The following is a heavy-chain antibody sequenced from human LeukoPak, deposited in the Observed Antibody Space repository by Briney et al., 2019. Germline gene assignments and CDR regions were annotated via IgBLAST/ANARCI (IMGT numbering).Heavy chain of an antibody. CDR2: IYYSGNT. CDR1: GDSISSSSYY. J-gene: IGHJ4*02. Sequence: SETLSLTCTVSGDSISSSSYYWGWIRQPPEKGLEWIGSIYYSGNTYYNPSLKSRVTISVDTSKNQFSLKLSSVTAADTAVYYCARQLDYWGQGTLVTVSS. CDR3: ARQLDY. V-gene: IGHV4-39*07.